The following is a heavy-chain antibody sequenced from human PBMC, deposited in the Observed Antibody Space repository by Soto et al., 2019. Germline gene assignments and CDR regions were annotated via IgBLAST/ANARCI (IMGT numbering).Heavy chain of an antibody. Sequence: SETLSLTCAVYGGSFSGYYWSWIRQPPGKGLEWIGEINHSGSTNYNPSLQSRVTITDDTSKNQFSLKLSSVTAADTAVYYCASLVAPYYYYGMDVWGQGTTVTVSS. D-gene: IGHD5-12*01. CDR3: ASLVAPYYYYGMDV. CDR2: INHSGST. J-gene: IGHJ6*02. V-gene: IGHV4-34*01. CDR1: GGSFSGYY.